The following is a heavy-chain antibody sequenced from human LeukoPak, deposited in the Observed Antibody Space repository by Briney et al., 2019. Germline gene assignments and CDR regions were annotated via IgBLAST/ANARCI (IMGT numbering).Heavy chain of an antibody. Sequence: ASVKVSCKASGYTFTGYYMHWVRQAPGQGLEWMGLINPSGGSTSYAQKFQGRVTMTRDTSTSTVYMELSSLRSEDTAVYYCARDQPPYYYGMDVWGQGTTVTVSS. CDR1: GYTFTGYY. V-gene: IGHV1-46*01. J-gene: IGHJ6*02. CDR3: ARDQPPYYYGMDV. CDR2: INPSGGST.